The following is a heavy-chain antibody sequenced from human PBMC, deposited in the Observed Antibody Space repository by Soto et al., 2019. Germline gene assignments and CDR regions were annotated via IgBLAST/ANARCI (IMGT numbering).Heavy chain of an antibody. Sequence: ASVKVSCKASGYTFTSYDINWVRQATGQGLEWMGWMNPNSGNTGYAQKFQGRVTMTRNTSISTAYMELSSLRSEDTAVYYCARGFGRRGYYYYYGMDVWGQGTTVTV. J-gene: IGHJ6*02. V-gene: IGHV1-8*01. CDR2: MNPNSGNT. CDR1: GYTFTSYD. CDR3: ARGFGRRGYYYYYGMDV. D-gene: IGHD3-10*01.